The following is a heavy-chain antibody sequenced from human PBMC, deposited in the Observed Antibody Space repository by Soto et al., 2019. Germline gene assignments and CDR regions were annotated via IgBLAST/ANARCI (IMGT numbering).Heavy chain of an antibody. J-gene: IGHJ4*02. Sequence: QVQLVESGGGVVQPGRSLRLSCAASGFTFSDYAMHWVRQAPGKGLEWVAVISYDGSNKYYADSVKGRFTISRDNSKNTLYLQMNSLRADDTAVYYCATVPHIVVVTAIDYWGQGTLVTVSS. CDR3: ATVPHIVVVTAIDY. CDR1: GFTFSDYA. V-gene: IGHV3-30*03. D-gene: IGHD2-21*02. CDR2: ISYDGSNK.